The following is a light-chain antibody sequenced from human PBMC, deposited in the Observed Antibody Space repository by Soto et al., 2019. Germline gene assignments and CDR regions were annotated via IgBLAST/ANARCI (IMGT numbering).Light chain of an antibody. CDR3: CSYAGSYPYV. V-gene: IGLV2-14*01. CDR1: SSDVGGYNY. CDR2: EVS. Sequence: QSVLTQPASVSGSPGQSITISCTGTSSDVGGYNYVSWYQQHPGKAPKLMIYEVSNRPSGVSNRFSGSKSGNMASLTISGLQAEDEADYYCCSYAGSYPYVFGTGTKVTVL. J-gene: IGLJ1*01.